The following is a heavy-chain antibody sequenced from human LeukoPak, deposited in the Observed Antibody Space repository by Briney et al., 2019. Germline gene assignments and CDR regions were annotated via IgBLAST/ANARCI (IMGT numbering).Heavy chain of an antibody. CDR3: AKDVWVDSSGYGDY. J-gene: IGHJ4*02. D-gene: IGHD3-22*01. Sequence: GGSLRLSCGASGFTFSSYGMHWVRQAPGKGLEWVAVIWYDGSNKYYADSVKGRFTISRDNSKNTLYLQMNSLRAEDTAVYYCAKDVWVDSSGYGDYWGQGTLVTVSS. V-gene: IGHV3-33*06. CDR1: GFTFSSYG. CDR2: IWYDGSNK.